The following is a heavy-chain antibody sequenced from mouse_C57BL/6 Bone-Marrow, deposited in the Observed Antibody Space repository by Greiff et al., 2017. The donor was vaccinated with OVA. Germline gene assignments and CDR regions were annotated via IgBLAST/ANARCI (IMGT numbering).Heavy chain of an antibody. CDR3: ARGSQATCDY. CDR2: IYPGDGDT. V-gene: IGHV1-82*01. CDR1: GYAFSSSW. D-gene: IGHD3-2*02. J-gene: IGHJ2*01. Sequence: VQLQQSGPELVKPGASVKISCKASGYAFSSSWMNWVKQRPGKGLEWIGRIYPGDGDTNYNGKFKGKATLTADKYSSTAYMQLSSLTSEDSAVYFCARGSQATCDYWGQGTTLTVSS.